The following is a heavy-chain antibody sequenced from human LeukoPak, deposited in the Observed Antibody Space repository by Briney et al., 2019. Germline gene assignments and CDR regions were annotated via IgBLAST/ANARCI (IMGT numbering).Heavy chain of an antibody. Sequence: PGGSLRLSCAASGFTFSSYGMHWVRQAPGKGLEWVAFIRYDGSNKYYADSVKGRFTISRDNSKNTLYLQMNSLRVEDTAVYYCAKSDGYCSGGSCQGHFMAYYYYYYMDVWGKGTTVTVSS. V-gene: IGHV3-30*02. D-gene: IGHD2-15*01. CDR3: AKSDGYCSGGSCQGHFMAYYYYYYMDV. CDR1: GFTFSSYG. J-gene: IGHJ6*03. CDR2: IRYDGSNK.